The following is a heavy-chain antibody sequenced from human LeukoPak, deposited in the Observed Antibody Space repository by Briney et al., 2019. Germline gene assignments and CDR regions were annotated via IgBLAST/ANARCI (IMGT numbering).Heavy chain of an antibody. Sequence: ASVKVSCKASGYTFTGYYIHWVRQAPGQGLEWMGWINPDSGGANFAQKFQGRVTMTRDSSISTAYMELSRLRSDDTAVYYCGRDFHDSLDYWGQGTLVTVSS. J-gene: IGHJ4*02. CDR2: INPDSGGA. CDR1: GYTFTGYY. CDR3: GRDFHDSLDY. V-gene: IGHV1-2*02.